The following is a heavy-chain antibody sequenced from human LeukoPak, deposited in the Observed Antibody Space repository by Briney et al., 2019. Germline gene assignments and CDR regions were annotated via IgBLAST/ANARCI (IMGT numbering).Heavy chain of an antibody. J-gene: IGHJ3*02. CDR3: ARALTLRALISIFGVDAFDI. Sequence: SQTLSLTXTVSGGSISSGSYYWSWIRQPAGKGLEWIGRIYTSGSTNYNPSLKSRVTISVDTSKNQFSLKLSSVTAADTAVYYCARALTLRALISIFGVDAFDIWGQGTMVTVSS. CDR2: IYTSGST. CDR1: GGSISSGSYY. V-gene: IGHV4-61*02. D-gene: IGHD3-3*01.